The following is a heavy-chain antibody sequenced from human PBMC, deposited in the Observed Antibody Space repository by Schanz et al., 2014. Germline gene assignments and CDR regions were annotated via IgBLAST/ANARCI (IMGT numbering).Heavy chain of an antibody. D-gene: IGHD1-1*01. CDR3: TRDVRLDRRGNWFDS. CDR1: GFNFSDYA. V-gene: IGHV3-23*04. J-gene: IGHJ5*01. Sequence: VQLVESGGGVVQPGGSLRLSCAASGFNFSDYAMCWVRQAPGKGLEWVSAISGGGGTTYYADPVKGRFTISRVNSKNLLYLQMNSLRAEDTAVYYCTRDVRLDRRGNWFDSWGQGTLVTASS. CDR2: ISGGGGTT.